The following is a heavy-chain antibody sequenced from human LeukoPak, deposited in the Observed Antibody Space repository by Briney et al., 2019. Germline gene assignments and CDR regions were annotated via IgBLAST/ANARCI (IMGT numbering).Heavy chain of an antibody. CDR2: ISGSGGST. J-gene: IGHJ4*02. CDR1: GFTFSTST. Sequence: GGSLRLSCAASGFTFSTSTMNWVRQAPGKGLEWVSAISGSGGSTYYADSVKGRFTISRDNSKNTLYLQMNSLKTEDTAFYYCTGERGSGWPIEYWGQGTLVTVSS. V-gene: IGHV3-23*01. CDR3: TGERGSGWPIEY. D-gene: IGHD6-19*01.